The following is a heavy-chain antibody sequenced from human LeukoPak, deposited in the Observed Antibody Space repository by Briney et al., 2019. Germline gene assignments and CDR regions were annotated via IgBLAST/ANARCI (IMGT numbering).Heavy chain of an antibody. CDR2: IYYSGST. D-gene: IGHD3-10*01. J-gene: IGHJ4*02. V-gene: IGHV4-59*01. CDR3: ARGDMVRGVIIPYFDY. Sequence: SETLSLTCTVSGGSISSCYWSWIRQPPGKGLEWIGYIYYSGSTNYNPSLKSRVTISVDTSKNQFSLKLSSVTAADTAVYYCARGDMVRGVIIPYFDYWGQGTLVTVSS. CDR1: GGSISSCY.